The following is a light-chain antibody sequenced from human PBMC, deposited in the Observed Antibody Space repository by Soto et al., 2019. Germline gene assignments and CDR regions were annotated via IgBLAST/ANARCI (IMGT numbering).Light chain of an antibody. J-gene: IGLJ1*01. CDR1: SSDVGGKNY. Sequence: QSALTQPRSVSGSPGQSVNISCTGTSSDVGGKNYVSWYQQHPGKAPKLMIYDVSKQPSGVPDRFYGSKSGNTASLTISGLQAVDEADYYCSSYAGSHTRVFGTGTKVTVL. CDR2: DVS. CDR3: SSYAGSHTRV. V-gene: IGLV2-11*01.